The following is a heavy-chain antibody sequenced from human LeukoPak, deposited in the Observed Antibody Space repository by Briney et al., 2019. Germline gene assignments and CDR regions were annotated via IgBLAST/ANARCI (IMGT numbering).Heavy chain of an antibody. V-gene: IGHV3-9*01. J-gene: IGHJ4*02. CDR2: ISWNRGII. D-gene: IGHD3-10*01. CDR3: AKSSGDSYFDC. CDR1: GFTFDDYA. Sequence: GGSLRLSCAASGFTFDDYAMHWVRHAPGKGLEWVSRISWNRGIIDYADSVKGRFTISRDNAKNSLYLKMNSLRAEDTALYYCAKSSGDSYFDCWGQGTLVTVSS.